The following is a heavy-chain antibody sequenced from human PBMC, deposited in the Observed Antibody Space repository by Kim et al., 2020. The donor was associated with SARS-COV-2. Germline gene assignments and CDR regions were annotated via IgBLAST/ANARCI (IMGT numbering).Heavy chain of an antibody. D-gene: IGHD2-15*01. Sequence: ASVKVSCKASGYTFTSYYMHWVRQAPGQGLEWMGIINPSGGSTSYAQKFQGRVTMTRDTSTSTVYMELSSLRSEDTAVYYCASAPPRYCSGGSCYHDAFDIWGQGTMVTVSS. CDR3: ASAPPRYCSGGSCYHDAFDI. J-gene: IGHJ3*02. CDR2: INPSGGST. CDR1: GYTFTSYY. V-gene: IGHV1-46*01.